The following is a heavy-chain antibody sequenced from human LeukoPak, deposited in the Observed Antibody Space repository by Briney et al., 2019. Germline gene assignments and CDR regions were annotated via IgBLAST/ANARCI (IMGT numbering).Heavy chain of an antibody. CDR3: ANFIVVVPAAPGYFDY. V-gene: IGHV3-23*01. J-gene: IGHJ4*02. Sequence: PGGSLRLSCAASGFTFSSYEMNWVRQAPGKGLEWVSAISGSGGSTYYADSVKGRFTISRDNSKNTLYLQMNSLRAEDTAVYYCANFIVVVPAAPGYFDYWGQGTLVTVSS. CDR2: ISGSGGST. CDR1: GFTFSSYE. D-gene: IGHD2-2*01.